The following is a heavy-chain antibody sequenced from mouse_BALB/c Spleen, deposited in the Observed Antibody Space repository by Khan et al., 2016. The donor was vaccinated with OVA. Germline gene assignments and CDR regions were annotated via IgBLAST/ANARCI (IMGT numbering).Heavy chain of an antibody. Sequence: QVQLQQSGAELARPGASVKLSCKASGYIFPDYNTNWMRQRTGQGLEWIGEIYHGSDNTDYIERFKGKATLTVDKSSSTASMKLSKLKPKDSAVYFCTREGAAWFPYWGQGTLVTVSA. J-gene: IGHJ3*01. V-gene: IGHV1-77*01. CDR1: GYIFPDYN. CDR2: IYHGSDNT. CDR3: TREGAAWFPY.